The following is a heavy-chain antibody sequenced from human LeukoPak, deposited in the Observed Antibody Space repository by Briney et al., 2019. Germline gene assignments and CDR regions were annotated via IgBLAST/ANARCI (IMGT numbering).Heavy chain of an antibody. J-gene: IGHJ4*02. V-gene: IGHV3-7*01. D-gene: IGHD4-17*01. CDR1: GFTFSSYW. Sequence: PGGSLRLSCVASGFTFSSYWMSWVRQAPGKGLEWVANIKQDGSDKYYVDSVKGRFTISRDNAKNSLYLQMNSLRAEDTAVYYCARDLIRALMATVTTFDYWGQGTLVTVSS. CDR3: ARDLIRALMATVTTFDY. CDR2: IKQDGSDK.